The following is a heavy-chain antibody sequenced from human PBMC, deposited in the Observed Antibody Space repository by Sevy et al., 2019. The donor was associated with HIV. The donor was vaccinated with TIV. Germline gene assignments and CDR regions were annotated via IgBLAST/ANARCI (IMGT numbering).Heavy chain of an antibody. CDR3: ARDGGYSVNFLPSAY. CDR2: ISYDGSSK. CDR1: GFTFSSHA. Sequence: GGSLRLSCAASGFTFSSHAMHWVRQAPGKGLEWVAVISYDGSSKYYADSVKGRFSSSRDDSKNMLYLQMNSLRAGDTAMYYCARDGGYSVNFLPSAYWGQGTLVTVSS. V-gene: IGHV3-30-3*01. D-gene: IGHD3-10*01. J-gene: IGHJ4*02.